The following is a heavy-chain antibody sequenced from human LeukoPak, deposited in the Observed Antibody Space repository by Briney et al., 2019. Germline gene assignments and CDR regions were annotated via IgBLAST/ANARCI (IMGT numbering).Heavy chain of an antibody. V-gene: IGHV4-59*08. CDR1: GGSISRYY. J-gene: IGHJ5*02. CDR3: ARLEGKVAASNCFDP. Sequence: SETLSLTCTVSGGSISRYYWSWVRQPPGKGLEWIGYIYYSGSTNYNPSLKSRVTISVDTSKNQFSLKLSSVTAPDTAVYYCARLEGKVAASNCFDPWGQGTLVTVSS. CDR2: IYYSGST. D-gene: IGHD2-15*01.